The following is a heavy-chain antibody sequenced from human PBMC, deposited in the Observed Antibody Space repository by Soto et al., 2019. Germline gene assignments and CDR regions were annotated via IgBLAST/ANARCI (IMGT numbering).Heavy chain of an antibody. CDR1: GGTFSSYR. D-gene: IGHD2-2*02. J-gene: IGHJ4*02. CDR3: AREGRGKKAGYNGLVSLGY. V-gene: IGHV1-69*06. Sequence: QVQLVQSGAEVREPGSSVKVSCKASGGTFSSYRINWVRQAPGQGLEWVGGIVPIYRTADYAQKFQGRVSITADKSTSTASLELSSLRSDDTAVYYCAREGRGKKAGYNGLVSLGYWGQGTLVTVSS. CDR2: IVPIYRTA.